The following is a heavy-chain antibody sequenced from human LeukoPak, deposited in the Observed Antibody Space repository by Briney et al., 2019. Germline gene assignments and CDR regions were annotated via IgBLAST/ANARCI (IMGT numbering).Heavy chain of an antibody. CDR1: GFIFSDYS. Sequence: PGGSLRLSCAASGFIFSDYSMSWIRPAPGKGLEWVSYISTHSTYTHYADSVRGRFTISRDNAKNSLYLQMNSLRAEDTAVYYCATYYYASGSSDWGQGTLVTVSS. CDR3: ATYYYASGSSD. D-gene: IGHD3-10*01. V-gene: IGHV3-11*03. CDR2: ISTHSTYT. J-gene: IGHJ4*02.